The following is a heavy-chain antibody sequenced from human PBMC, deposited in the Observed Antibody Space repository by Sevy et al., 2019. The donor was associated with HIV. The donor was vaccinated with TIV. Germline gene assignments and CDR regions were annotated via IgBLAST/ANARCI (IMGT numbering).Heavy chain of an antibody. J-gene: IGHJ4*02. CDR2: MTPNSGNT. V-gene: IGHV1-8*01. CDR3: ARGPNYYDNRGYGY. D-gene: IGHD3-22*01. CDR1: GYIFTNYD. Sequence: ASVKVSCKASGYIFTNYDINWVRQATGQGLEWMGWMTPNSGNTVYAQKFQGRVTLTRNTSISTAYMGLNSLRSDDTAVYYCARGPNYYDNRGYGYWGQGSLVTVSS.